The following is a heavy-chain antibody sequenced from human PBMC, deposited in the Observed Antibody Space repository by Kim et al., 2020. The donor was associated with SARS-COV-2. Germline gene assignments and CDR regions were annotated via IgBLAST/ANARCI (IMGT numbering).Heavy chain of an antibody. Sequence: GGSLRLSCAASGFTFSSYAMSWVRQAPGKGLEWVSAISGSGGSTYYADSVKGRFTISRDNSKNTLYLQMNSLRAEDTAVYYCAKDGGVYYDFWSGYFHYWGQGTLVTVSS. D-gene: IGHD3-3*01. CDR3: AKDGGVYYDFWSGYFHY. V-gene: IGHV3-23*01. CDR2: ISGSGGST. CDR1: GFTFSSYA. J-gene: IGHJ4*02.